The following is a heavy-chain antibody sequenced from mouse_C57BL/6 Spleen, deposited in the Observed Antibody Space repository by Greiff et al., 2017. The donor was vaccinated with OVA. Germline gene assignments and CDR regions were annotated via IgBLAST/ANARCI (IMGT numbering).Heavy chain of an antibody. CDR2: INPGSGGT. D-gene: IGHD3-2*01. CDR1: GYAFTNYL. V-gene: IGHV1-54*01. J-gene: IGHJ3*01. Sequence: QVQLQQSGAELVRPGTSVKVSCKASGYAFTNYLIEWVKQRPGQGLEWIGVINPGSGGTNYNEKFKGKATLTADKSSSTAYMQLSSLTSEDSSVYFCARYGGTARATFFFADWGQGTLVTVSA. CDR3: ARYGGTARATFFFAD.